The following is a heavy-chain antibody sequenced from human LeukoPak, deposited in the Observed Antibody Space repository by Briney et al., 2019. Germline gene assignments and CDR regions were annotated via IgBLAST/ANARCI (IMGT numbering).Heavy chain of an antibody. CDR3: ARGGDYGDYHFDY. CDR2: IYHSWST. J-gene: IGHJ4*02. CDR1: GGSISSGGYS. Sequence: SQTLSLTCAVSGGSISSGGYSWSWIRQPPGKGLEWIGYIYHSWSTYYNPSLKSRVTISVDRSKNQFSLKLSSVTAADAAVYYCARGGDYGDYHFDYWGQGTLVTVS. D-gene: IGHD4-17*01. V-gene: IGHV4-30-2*01.